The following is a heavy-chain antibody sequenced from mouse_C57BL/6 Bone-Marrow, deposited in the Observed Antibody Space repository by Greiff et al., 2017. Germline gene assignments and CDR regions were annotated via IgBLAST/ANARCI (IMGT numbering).Heavy chain of an antibody. D-gene: IGHD1-1*01. CDR3: AAIYYYGSSSYYYAMDY. CDR2: IDPSDSYT. V-gene: IGHV1-69*01. CDR1: GYTFTSYW. J-gene: IGHJ4*01. Sequence: QVQLQQSGAELVMPGASVKLSCKASGYTFTSYWMHWVKQRPGQGLEWIGEIDPSDSYTNYNQKFTGKSTLTVDKSSSTAYMQLSSLTSEDSAVYYCAAIYYYGSSSYYYAMDYWGQGTSVTVSS.